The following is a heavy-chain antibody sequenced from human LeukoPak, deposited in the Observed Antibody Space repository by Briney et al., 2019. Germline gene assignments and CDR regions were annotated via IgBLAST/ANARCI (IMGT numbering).Heavy chain of an antibody. CDR3: ARRPGYCSSTSCPGRFDP. CDR1: GGSFSGYY. D-gene: IGHD2-2*01. J-gene: IGHJ5*02. Sequence: SETLSLTCAVYGGSFSGYYWSWIRQPPGKGLEWIGEINHSGSTNYNPSLKSRVTISVDTSKNQFSLKLSSVTAADTAVYYCARRPGYCSSTSCPGRFDPWGRGTLVTVSS. CDR2: INHSGST. V-gene: IGHV4-34*01.